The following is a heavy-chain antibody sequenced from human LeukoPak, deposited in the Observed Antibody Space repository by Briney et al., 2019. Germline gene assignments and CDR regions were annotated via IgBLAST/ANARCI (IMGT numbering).Heavy chain of an antibody. Sequence: SETLSLTCTVSGGSISSYYWSWIRQPPGKGLEWIGSIYYSGRTYYNPSLKSRVTISIDTSNQFSLRLTSMTAADTAVYYCVRDPKSAVAADWFDPWGQGTLVTVSS. D-gene: IGHD6-19*01. CDR1: GGSISSYY. J-gene: IGHJ5*02. CDR2: IYYSGRT. V-gene: IGHV4-59*12. CDR3: VRDPKSAVAADWFDP.